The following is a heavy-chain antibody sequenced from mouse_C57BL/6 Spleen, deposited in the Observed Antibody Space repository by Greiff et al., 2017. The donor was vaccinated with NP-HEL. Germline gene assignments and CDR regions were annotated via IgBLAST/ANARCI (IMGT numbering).Heavy chain of an antibody. CDR3: AREGVRPDYAMDY. CDR1: GYAFSSSW. CDR2: IYPGDGDT. Sequence: QVQLQQSGPELVKPGASVKISCKASGYAFSSSWMNWVKQRPGKGLEWIGRIYPGDGDTNYNGKFKGKATLTADKSSSTAYMQLSSLTSEDSAVYFCAREGVRPDYAMDYWGQGTSVTVSS. J-gene: IGHJ4*01. D-gene: IGHD3-2*02. V-gene: IGHV1-82*01.